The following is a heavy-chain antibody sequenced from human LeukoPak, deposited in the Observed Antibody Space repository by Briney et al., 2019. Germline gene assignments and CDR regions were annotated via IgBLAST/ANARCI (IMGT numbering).Heavy chain of an antibody. J-gene: IGHJ2*01. CDR1: GGSFSGYY. V-gene: IGHV4-34*01. Sequence: SETLSVTCAVYGGSFSGYYWSWIRQPPGKGLEWIGEINHSGSTNYNPSLKSRVTISVDTSKNQFSLKLSSVTAADTAVYYCARYAHYGDSTGFDLWGRGTLVTVSS. CDR2: INHSGST. CDR3: ARYAHYGDSTGFDL. D-gene: IGHD4-17*01.